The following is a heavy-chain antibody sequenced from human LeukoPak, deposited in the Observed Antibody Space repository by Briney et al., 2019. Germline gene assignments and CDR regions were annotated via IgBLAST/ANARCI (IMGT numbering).Heavy chain of an antibody. V-gene: IGHV1-69*13. J-gene: IGHJ4*02. CDR3: ASDSSGSYYFDY. Sequence: GASVKVSCKASGGTFSSYAISWVRQAPGQGLEWMGGIIPIFGTANYAQKFQGRVTITADESTSTAYMELSSPRSEDTAVYYCASDSSGSYYFDYWGQGTLVTVSS. D-gene: IGHD3-22*01. CDR1: GGTFSSYA. CDR2: IIPIFGTA.